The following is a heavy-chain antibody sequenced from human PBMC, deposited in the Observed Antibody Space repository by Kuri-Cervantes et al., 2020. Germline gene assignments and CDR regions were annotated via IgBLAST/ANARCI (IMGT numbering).Heavy chain of an antibody. V-gene: IGHV4-59*01. Sequence: GSLRLSCTVSGGSISSYYWSWIRQPPGKGLEWIGYIYYSGSTNYNPPLKSRVTISVDTSKNQFSLKLSSVTAADTAVYYCAGERRYYDSSGYYPLFDYWGQGTLVTVSS. J-gene: IGHJ4*02. CDR2: IYYSGST. CDR3: AGERRYYDSSGYYPLFDY. D-gene: IGHD3-22*01. CDR1: GGSISSYY.